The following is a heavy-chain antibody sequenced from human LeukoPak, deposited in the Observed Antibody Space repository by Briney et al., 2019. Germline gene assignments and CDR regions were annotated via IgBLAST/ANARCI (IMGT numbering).Heavy chain of an antibody. CDR1: GFTFSCYW. Sequence: GSLRLSCVASGFTFSCYWMSWVRQAPGKGLEWVANIKYDGSEKYYVDSVKGRFTISRDDAKNSLYLQMHSLRAEDTAVYYCVVAATGRGGLDVWGQGTTVTVSS. J-gene: IGHJ6*02. D-gene: IGHD6-13*01. V-gene: IGHV3-7*01. CDR2: IKYDGSEK. CDR3: VVAATGRGGLDV.